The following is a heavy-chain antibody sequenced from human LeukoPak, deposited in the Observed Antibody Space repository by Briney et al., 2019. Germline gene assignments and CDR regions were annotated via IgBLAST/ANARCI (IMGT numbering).Heavy chain of an antibody. D-gene: IGHD6-13*01. CDR2: ISGSGGST. CDR1: GFTFSSYA. CDR3: AAAAAIGGGTGWFDP. Sequence: GGSLRLSCAASGFTFSSYAMSWVRQAPGKGLEWVSAISGSGGSTYYADSVKGRFTISRDNAKNSLYLQMNSLRAEDMALYYCAAAAAIGGGTGWFDPWGQGTLVTVSS. J-gene: IGHJ5*02. V-gene: IGHV3-23*01.